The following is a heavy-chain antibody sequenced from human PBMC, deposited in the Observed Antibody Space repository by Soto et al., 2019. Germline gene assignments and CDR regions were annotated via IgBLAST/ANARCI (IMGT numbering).Heavy chain of an antibody. J-gene: IGHJ6*02. V-gene: IGHV3-30-3*01. D-gene: IGHD7-27*01. CDR1: GFTFSDYA. CDR3: ARDLRNRGESYVRNMDV. Sequence: QEQLVESGGSVVQPGGSLRLSCTASGFTFSDYAIHWVRQAPGKGLEWVAVISYDGSHKYYADAVKGRFTISRNKSKNTLYVQRTSLRAEDTAVYYCARDLRNRGESYVRNMDVWGQGTTVTVSS. CDR2: ISYDGSHK.